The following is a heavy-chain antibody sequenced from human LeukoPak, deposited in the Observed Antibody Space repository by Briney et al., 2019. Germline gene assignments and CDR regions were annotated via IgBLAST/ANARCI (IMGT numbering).Heavy chain of an antibody. CDR3: ARTHLYYGSGSYRY. J-gene: IGHJ4*02. D-gene: IGHD3-10*01. V-gene: IGHV4-4*02. CDR1: GGSISSSNW. Sequence: PSETLSPTCAVSGGSISSSNWWSWVRQPPGKGLEWIGEIYHSGSTNYNPSLKSRVTISVDKSKNQFSLKLSSVTAADTAVYYCARTHLYYGSGSYRYWGQGTLVTVSS. CDR2: IYHSGST.